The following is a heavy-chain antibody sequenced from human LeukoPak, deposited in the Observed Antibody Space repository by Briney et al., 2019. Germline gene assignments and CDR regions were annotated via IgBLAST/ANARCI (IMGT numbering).Heavy chain of an antibody. CDR1: GFTFSSYG. V-gene: IGHV3-33*01. CDR3: ARDGSSGYRYYFDY. Sequence: GGSLRLSCAASGFTFSSYGMHWVRQAPGKGLERVAVIWYDGSNKYYADSVKGRFTISRDNSKNTLYLQMNSLRAEDTAVYYCARDGSSGYRYYFDYWGQGTLVTVSS. J-gene: IGHJ4*02. D-gene: IGHD3-22*01. CDR2: IWYDGSNK.